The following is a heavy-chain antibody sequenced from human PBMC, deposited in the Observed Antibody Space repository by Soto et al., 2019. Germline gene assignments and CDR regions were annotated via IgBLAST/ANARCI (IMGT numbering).Heavy chain of an antibody. V-gene: IGHV4-4*07. CDR3: ARASVGPPGGGSWTMPFDI. CDR1: GGSISSYY. D-gene: IGHD2-15*01. Sequence: PSETLSLTCTVSGGSISSYYWSWIRQPAGKGLEWIGRIYTGGSTHYSPSLKSRVTMSVDTSKNQFSLRLTSVTAADTAVYYCARASVGPPGGGSWTMPFDIWGRGTLVT. CDR2: IYTGGST. J-gene: IGHJ4*02.